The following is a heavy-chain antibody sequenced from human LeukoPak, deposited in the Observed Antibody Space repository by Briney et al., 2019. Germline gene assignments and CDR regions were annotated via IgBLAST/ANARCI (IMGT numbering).Heavy chain of an antibody. V-gene: IGHV3-48*01. CDR3: AKPDYGGNFYYYYMDV. Sequence: GGSLRLSCAASGFTFSSYSMNWVRQAPGKGLEWVSYISSSSSTIYYADSVKGRFTISRDNAKNSLYLQMNSLRAEDTAVYYCAKPDYGGNFYYYYMDVWGKGTTVTVSS. CDR2: ISSSSSTI. CDR1: GFTFSSYS. D-gene: IGHD4-23*01. J-gene: IGHJ6*03.